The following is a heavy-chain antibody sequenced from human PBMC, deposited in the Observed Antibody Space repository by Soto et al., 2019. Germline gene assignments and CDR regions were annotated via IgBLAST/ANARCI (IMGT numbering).Heavy chain of an antibody. J-gene: IGHJ5*01. CDR1: GGSFSGYY. Sequence: PSETLSLTCAVYGGSFSGYYWSWIRQPPGKGLEWIGSIYYSGSTYYNPSLKSRVTISVDTSSNKFSLKLNSVTAADTAVFYCARHRGDSSGWYSFDSWGQGTLVTVSS. V-gene: IGHV4-34*01. CDR2: IYYSGST. CDR3: ARHRGDSSGWYSFDS. D-gene: IGHD6-19*01.